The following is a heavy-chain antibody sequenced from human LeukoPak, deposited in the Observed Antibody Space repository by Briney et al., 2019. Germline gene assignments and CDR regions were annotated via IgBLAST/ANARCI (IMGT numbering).Heavy chain of an antibody. Sequence: SETLSLTCAVYGGPFRGFFWSWIRQAPGKGLEWIGEVSHSSSSNYNPSLKSRINISLDTSKSQFSLRLTSVTAADTAVYYCARGIFYGGRNQYIWLDLWGQGTLVTVSS. D-gene: IGHD4-23*01. J-gene: IGHJ5*02. CDR3: ARGIFYGGRNQYIWLDL. CDR2: VSHSSSS. CDR1: GGPFRGFF. V-gene: IGHV4-34*01.